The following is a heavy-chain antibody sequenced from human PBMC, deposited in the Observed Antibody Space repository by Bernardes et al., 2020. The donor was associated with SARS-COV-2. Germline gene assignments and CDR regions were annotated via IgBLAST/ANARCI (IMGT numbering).Heavy chain of an antibody. CDR2: IIPVLGIA. CDR1: GGTFSSYG. V-gene: IGHV1-69*04. Sequence: SVKVSCKASGGTFSSYGFSWVRQAPGQGLEWMGRIIPVLGIANYAQKFQGRVTITADTSTSTAYMELTSLRSDDTAVYYCARALHSFAYAPLDSWGQGTPVTVSS. J-gene: IGHJ4*02. CDR3: ARALHSFAYAPLDS. D-gene: IGHD5-18*01.